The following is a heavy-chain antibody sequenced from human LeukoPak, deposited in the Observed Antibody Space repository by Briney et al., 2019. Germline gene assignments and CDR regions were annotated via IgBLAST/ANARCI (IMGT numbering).Heavy chain of an antibody. CDR2: LYHPDST. CDR3: ARLFYSYFYYYLDV. Sequence: PSETLSLTCAVSGHPINSAYYWVWIRQPPGKGLEWIGSLYHPDSTYYNPSLESRVTMSVDTSRNQFSLKVSVVTAADTAVYYCARLFYSYFYYYLDVSGKGTTVTVSS. V-gene: IGHV4-38-2*01. D-gene: IGHD2-15*01. J-gene: IGHJ6*03. CDR1: GHPINSAYY.